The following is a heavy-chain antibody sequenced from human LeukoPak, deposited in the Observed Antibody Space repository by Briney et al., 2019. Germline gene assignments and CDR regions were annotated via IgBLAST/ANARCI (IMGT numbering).Heavy chain of an antibody. CDR3: ARDLGDFGGDY. D-gene: IGHD3-10*01. V-gene: IGHV3-53*01. J-gene: IGHJ4*02. CDR2: IYSGGST. CDR1: GFTFSSNY. Sequence: PGGSLRLSCAASGFTFSSNYMSWVRQAPGKGLGWVSVIYSGGSTYYSDSVTGRFTISRDNSKNTLYLQMNSLRAEDTAVYYCARDLGDFGGDYWGQGTLVTVSS.